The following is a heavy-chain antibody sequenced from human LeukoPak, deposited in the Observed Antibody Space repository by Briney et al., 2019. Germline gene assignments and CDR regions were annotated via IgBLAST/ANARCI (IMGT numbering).Heavy chain of an antibody. J-gene: IGHJ4*02. D-gene: IGHD3-16*01. V-gene: IGHV4-34*01. Sequence: TSETLSLLCGVYGGSFSGYYWSWIRQPPGKGLEWIGEINHSGSTNYNPSLKSRVTISVDTSKNQFSLKLSSVTAADTAVYYCARTPRWGHYFDHLREAALVTVSS. CDR1: GGSFSGYY. CDR2: INHSGST. CDR3: ARTPRWGHYFDH.